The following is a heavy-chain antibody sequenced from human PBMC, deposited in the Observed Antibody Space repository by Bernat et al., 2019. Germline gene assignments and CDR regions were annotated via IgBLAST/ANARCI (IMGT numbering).Heavy chain of an antibody. J-gene: IGHJ4*02. CDR3: AKYYGGNQYYFDY. V-gene: IGHV3-23*04. CDR2: ISGSGGNT. Sequence: EVQLVESGGGLVQPGGSLRLSCAASGFTFSSYAMSWVRQAPGKGLEWVAAISGSGGNTYYADSVKGRFTISRDNSKNTLYLQMNSLRAEDTAVYYCAKYYGGNQYYFDYWGQGTLVTVSS. D-gene: IGHD4-23*01. CDR1: GFTFSSYA.